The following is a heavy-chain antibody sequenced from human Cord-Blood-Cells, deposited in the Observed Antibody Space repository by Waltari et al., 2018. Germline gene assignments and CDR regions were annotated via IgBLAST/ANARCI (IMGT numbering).Heavy chain of an antibody. D-gene: IGHD3-10*01. CDR3: ARDDGSRDFQH. CDR2: IYYSGST. Sequence: QVQLQESGPGLVKPSETLSLTCTVSGGSISIYYWSWIRQPPVKGLEWIGYIYYSGSTNYNPSLKSRVTISVDTSKNQFSLKLSSVTAADTAVYYCARDDGSRDFQHWGQGTLVTVSS. CDR1: GGSISIYY. V-gene: IGHV4-59*01. J-gene: IGHJ1*01.